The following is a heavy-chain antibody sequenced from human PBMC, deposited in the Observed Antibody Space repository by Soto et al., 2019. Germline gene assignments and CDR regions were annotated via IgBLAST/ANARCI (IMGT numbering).Heavy chain of an antibody. CDR2: ISSDGSNK. CDR3: ARDDECWSDCELGY. Sequence: QVQLVESGGGVVQPGRSLRLSCSVSGFTFSSHAMHWVRQAPGKGLEWVALISSDGSNKYYADSVKGRFTTSRDNSKNTMYLQRNSLRVEDTAVYYCARDDECWSDCELGYWGQGALVTVSS. V-gene: IGHV3-30-3*01. D-gene: IGHD2-21*01. J-gene: IGHJ4*02. CDR1: GFTFSSHA.